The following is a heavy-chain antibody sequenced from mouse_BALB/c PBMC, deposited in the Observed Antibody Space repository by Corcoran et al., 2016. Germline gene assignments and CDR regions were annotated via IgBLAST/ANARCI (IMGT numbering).Heavy chain of an antibody. CDR2: INPNNGGT. V-gene: IGHV1-26*01. Sequence: EVQLQQSGPGLVKPGASVKMSCKASGYTISDYYMKWVKQRHGKSIEWIGDINPNNGGTSYNQKFKGKATLTVDKSSSTAYMQLNSLTSEYSAFYYCAIDCDWYFDVCGAGITVTFSS. CDR3: AIDCDWYFDV. CDR1: GYTISDYY. J-gene: IGHJ1*01.